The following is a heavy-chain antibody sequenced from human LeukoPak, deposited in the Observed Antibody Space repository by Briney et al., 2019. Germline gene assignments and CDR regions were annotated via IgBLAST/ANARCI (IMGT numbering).Heavy chain of an antibody. Sequence: PSQTLSLTCAVSGGSISSGDYSWNWIRQPPGKGLEWIGSIYYSGNTYYNPSLKSRVTLSIDTSKNQFSLKLPSVTAADTAVYYCARGSHYYDTSGFYSWFDPWGQGTLVTVSS. V-gene: IGHV4-30-4*07. D-gene: IGHD3-22*01. CDR3: ARGSHYYDTSGFYSWFDP. J-gene: IGHJ5*02. CDR1: GGSISSGDYS. CDR2: IYYSGNT.